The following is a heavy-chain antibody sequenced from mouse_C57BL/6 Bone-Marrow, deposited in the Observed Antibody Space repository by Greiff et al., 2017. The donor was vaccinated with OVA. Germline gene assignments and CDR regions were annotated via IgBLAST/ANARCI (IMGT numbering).Heavy chain of an antibody. CDR1: GFSLTSYG. V-gene: IGHV2-6-1*01. CDR3: ARQSRLYYYAMDY. J-gene: IGHJ4*01. CDR2: IWSDGST. Sequence: QVQLQQSGPGLVAPSQSLSITCTVSGFSLTSYGVHWVRQPPGKGLAWLVVIWSDGSTTYNSALKSRLSISKDNSKSQVFLKMNSLQTDDTAMYYCARQSRLYYYAMDYWGQGTSVTVSS. D-gene: IGHD1-2*01.